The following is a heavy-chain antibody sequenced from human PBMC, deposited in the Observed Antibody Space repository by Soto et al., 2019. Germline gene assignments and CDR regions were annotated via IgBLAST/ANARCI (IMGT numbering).Heavy chain of an antibody. CDR1: GGSITSSSYY. Sequence: TLSLTCTVSGGSITSSSYYWGWIRQPPGKGLEWIGGIYYSGWSYYNPSLKSRVTMSVDTSKNQFSLTLNSVTAADAAVYYCARQRTTVVTQAYFDHWGQGTLVTVSS. J-gene: IGHJ4*02. V-gene: IGHV4-39*01. CDR3: ARQRTTVVTQAYFDH. D-gene: IGHD4-17*01. CDR2: IYYSGWS.